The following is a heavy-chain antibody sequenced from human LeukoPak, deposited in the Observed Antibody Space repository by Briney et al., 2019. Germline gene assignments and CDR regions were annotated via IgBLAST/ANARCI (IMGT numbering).Heavy chain of an antibody. D-gene: IGHD3-22*01. CDR2: INHSGST. V-gene: IGHV4-34*01. CDR3: ARGHYDSSGYYYNWYFDL. CDR1: GGSFSGYY. J-gene: IGHJ2*01. Sequence: SETLSLACAVYGGSFSGYYWSWIRQPPGKGLEWIGEINHSGSTNYNPSLKSRVTISVDTSKNQFSLKLSSVTAADTAVYYCARGHYDSSGYYYNWYFDLWGRGTLVTVSS.